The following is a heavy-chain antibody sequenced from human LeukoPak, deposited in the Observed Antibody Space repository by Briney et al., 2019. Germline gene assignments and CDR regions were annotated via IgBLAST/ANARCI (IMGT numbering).Heavy chain of an antibody. CDR1: GFTFSSYA. CDR2: IRYDGSNK. D-gene: IGHD3-3*01. CDR3: AKGERFLEWLYQYNWFDP. V-gene: IGHV3-30*02. J-gene: IGHJ5*02. Sequence: GGSLRLSCAASGFTFSSYAMHWVRQAPGKGLEWVAFIRYDGSNKYYADSVKGRFTISRDNSKNTLYLQMNSLRAEDTAVYYCAKGERFLEWLYQYNWFDPWGQGTLVTVSS.